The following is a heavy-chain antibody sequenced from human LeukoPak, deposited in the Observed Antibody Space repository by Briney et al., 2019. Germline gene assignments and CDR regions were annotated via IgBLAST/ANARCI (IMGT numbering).Heavy chain of an antibody. CDR2: ISAYNGNT. CDR1: GYTFTSYG. CDR3: ARGISDFWSGYYTGYYFDY. Sequence: ASVKVSCKASGYTFTSYGISWVRQAPGQGLEWMGWISAYNGNTNYAQKLQGRVTMTTDTSTSTAYMELRSLRSDDTAVYYCARGISDFWSGYYTGYYFDYWGQGTLVTVSS. V-gene: IGHV1-18*01. J-gene: IGHJ4*02. D-gene: IGHD3-3*01.